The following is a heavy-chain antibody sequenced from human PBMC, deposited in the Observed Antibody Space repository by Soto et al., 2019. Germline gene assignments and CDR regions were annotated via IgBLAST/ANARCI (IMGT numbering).Heavy chain of an antibody. J-gene: IGHJ4*02. V-gene: IGHV4-61*08. D-gene: IGHD3-22*01. CDR2: IYNSGST. CDR1: GGSVSSGDYY. Sequence: KTSETLSLTCTVSGGSVSSGDYYWIWIRHPPGKGLEWIGYIYNSGSTKYKPSLKSRVTISVDTSKNQFSLKLRSVTAADTAVYYCASGRRMYYYDSSDYYPFDYWGQGTLVTVSS. CDR3: ASGRRMYYYDSSDYYPFDY.